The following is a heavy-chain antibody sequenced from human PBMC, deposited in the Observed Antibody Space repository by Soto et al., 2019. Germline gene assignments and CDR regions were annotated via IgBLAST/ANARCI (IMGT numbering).Heavy chain of an antibody. CDR3: AREKGIPGGYCSGGSCYKYNWFDP. J-gene: IGHJ5*02. D-gene: IGHD2-15*01. CDR1: GGTFSSYA. Sequence: QVQLVQSGAEVKKPGSSVKVSCKASGGTFSSYAISWVRQAPGQGLEWMGGIIPIFGTANYAQKFQGRVTITADESTSTAYMELSSLRSEDTAVYYCAREKGIPGGYCSGGSCYKYNWFDPWGQGTLVTVSS. V-gene: IGHV1-69*12. CDR2: IIPIFGTA.